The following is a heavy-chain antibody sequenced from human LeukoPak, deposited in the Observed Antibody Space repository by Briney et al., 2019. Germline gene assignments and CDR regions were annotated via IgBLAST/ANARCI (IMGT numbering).Heavy chain of an antibody. CDR3: AKDIGSYYDY. CDR2: ISSSGSTK. V-gene: IGHV3-48*04. D-gene: IGHD3-10*01. Sequence: GGSLRLSCPASGFTFSSYGMSWVRQAPGKGLEWVSYISSSGSTKYYADSVKGRFTISRDNAKNSLYLQMNSLRAEDTAVYYCAKDIGSYYDYWGQGILVTVSS. CDR1: GFTFSSYG. J-gene: IGHJ4*02.